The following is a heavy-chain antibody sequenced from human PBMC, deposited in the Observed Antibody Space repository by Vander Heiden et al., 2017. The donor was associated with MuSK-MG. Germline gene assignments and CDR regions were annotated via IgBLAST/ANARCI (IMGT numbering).Heavy chain of an antibody. CDR1: GGTFSSYA. J-gene: IGHJ4*02. CDR2: IIPIFGTA. V-gene: IGHV1-69*12. Sequence: QVQLVQSGAEVKKPGSSVKVSCKASGGTFSSYAISWVRQAPGQGLEWMGGIIPIFGTANYAQKFQGRVTITADESTSTAYMELSSLRSEDTAVYYCARERLYCSGGSCYPRDFDYWGQGTLVTVSS. CDR3: ARERLYCSGGSCYPRDFDY. D-gene: IGHD2-15*01.